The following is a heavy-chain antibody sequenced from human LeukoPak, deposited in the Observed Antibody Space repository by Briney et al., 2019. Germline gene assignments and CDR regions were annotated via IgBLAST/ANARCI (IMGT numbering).Heavy chain of an antibody. CDR1: GFTFSNHG. CDR2: IWYDGSNK. Sequence: QAGRSLRLSCAASGFTFSNHGMHWVRQAPGKGLEWVALIWYDGSNKEYAESVKGRFTISRDNSKNTLYLQMNSLRDEGTAVYYCARDQGTSTTAPKRKGRFDPWGQGTLVTVSS. V-gene: IGHV3-33*01. CDR3: ARDQGTSTTAPKRKGRFDP. J-gene: IGHJ5*02. D-gene: IGHD1-1*01.